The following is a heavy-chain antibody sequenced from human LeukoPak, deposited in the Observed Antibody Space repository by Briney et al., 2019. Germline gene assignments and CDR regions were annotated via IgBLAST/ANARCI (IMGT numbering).Heavy chain of an antibody. CDR2: FDPEDGET. D-gene: IGHD3-10*01. V-gene: IGHV1-24*01. J-gene: IGHJ4*02. CDR3: APGALLWSYYFDY. CDR1: GYTLTELS. Sequence: ASVNVSCKVSGYTLTELSMHWVRQAPGKGLEWMGGFDPEDGETIYAQKFQGRVTMTEDTSTDTAYMELSSLRSEDTAVYYCAPGALLWSYYFDYWGQGTLVTVSS.